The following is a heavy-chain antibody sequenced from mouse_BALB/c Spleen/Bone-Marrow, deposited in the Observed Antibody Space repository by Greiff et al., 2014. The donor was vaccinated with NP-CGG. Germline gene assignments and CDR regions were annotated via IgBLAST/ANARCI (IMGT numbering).Heavy chain of an antibody. CDR3: TYMGYYGSSYAMDY. J-gene: IGHJ4*01. D-gene: IGHD1-1*01. CDR1: GYTFTSYW. CDR2: INPSNGGT. V-gene: IGHV1S16*01. Sequence: QVQLKQSGAELVKPGASVKLSCKASGYTFTSYWMPWVKLRPGQGFEWIGEINPSNGGTNYNEKFKRKATLTVDKSSSTAYMQLSSLTSEDSAVYYCTYMGYYGSSYAMDYWGQGTSVTVPS.